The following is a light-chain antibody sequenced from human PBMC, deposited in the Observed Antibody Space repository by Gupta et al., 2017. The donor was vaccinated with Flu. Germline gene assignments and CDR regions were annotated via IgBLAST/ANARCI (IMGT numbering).Light chain of an antibody. CDR1: NVERKN. V-gene: IGLV3-9*01. Sequence: ALGQTARVSWGGINVERKNVHGDQQKPRQAPMVVSYRDYKRPAGIPDRISGSSSGNTPTLTISGAQAGDEGDYYCQVWDSSNGVFGGGTKLTVL. CDR3: QVWDSSNGV. CDR2: RDY. J-gene: IGLJ3*02.